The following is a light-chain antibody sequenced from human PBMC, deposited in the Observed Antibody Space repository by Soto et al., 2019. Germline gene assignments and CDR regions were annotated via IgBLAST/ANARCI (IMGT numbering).Light chain of an antibody. V-gene: IGLV1-44*01. CDR3: AVWDGSLNGWV. CDR2: TNN. CDR1: SSNIGSYN. J-gene: IGLJ3*02. Sequence: QSVLTQPPSASGTPGQRVTISCSGSSSNIGSYNLNWYQQLPGTAPKLLIYTNNQRPSGVPDRFSGSKSGTSASLAISGLQSEDEADYYCAVWDGSLNGWVFGGGTKLTVL.